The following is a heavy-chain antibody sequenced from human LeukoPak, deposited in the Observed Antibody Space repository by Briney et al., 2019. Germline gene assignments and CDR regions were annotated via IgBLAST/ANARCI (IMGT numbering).Heavy chain of an antibody. CDR1: GGSISSYY. D-gene: IGHD3-9*01. CDR3: ARGDHYDILTGYYTAIFDY. J-gene: IGHJ4*02. V-gene: IGHV4-59*08. CDR2: IYYSGST. Sequence: SETLSLTCTVSGGSISSYYWSWIRQPPGKGLEWIGYIYYSGSTNYNPPLKSRVTISVDTSKNQFSLKLSSVTAADTAVYYCARGDHYDILTGYYTAIFDYWGQGTLVTVSS.